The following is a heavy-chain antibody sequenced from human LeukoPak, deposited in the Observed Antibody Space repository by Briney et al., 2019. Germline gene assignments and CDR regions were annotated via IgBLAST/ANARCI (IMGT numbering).Heavy chain of an antibody. CDR3: ARYGSGSSYYYYYYMDV. D-gene: IGHD3-10*01. Sequence: GGSLRLSCAASGFTFSSYSMNWVRQAPGKGLEWVSVIYSGGSTYYADSVKGRFTISRDNSKNTLYLQMNSLRAEDTAVYYCARYGSGSSYYYYYYMDVWGKGTTVTISS. CDR1: GFTFSSYS. CDR2: IYSGGST. J-gene: IGHJ6*03. V-gene: IGHV3-53*01.